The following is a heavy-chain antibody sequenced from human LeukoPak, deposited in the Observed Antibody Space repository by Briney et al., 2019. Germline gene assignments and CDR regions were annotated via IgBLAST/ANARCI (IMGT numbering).Heavy chain of an antibody. D-gene: IGHD3-22*01. CDR3: ARVVYYYGSSGYPGAFDI. CDR2: IISDGSIT. V-gene: IGHV3-74*01. Sequence: SGGSLRLSCAASGFTFSSYWMHWVRQAPGKGLVWVSRIISDGSITTYADSVKGRFTISRDNAKNTLYLQMNSLRAEDTAVYYCARVVYYYGSSGYPGAFDIWGQGTMVTVSS. J-gene: IGHJ3*02. CDR1: GFTFSSYW.